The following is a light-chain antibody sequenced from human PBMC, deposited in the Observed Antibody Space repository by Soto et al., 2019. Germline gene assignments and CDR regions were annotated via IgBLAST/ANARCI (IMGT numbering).Light chain of an antibody. CDR1: QSVTTNF. V-gene: IGKV3-20*01. J-gene: IGKJ2*01. CDR3: QQYSDSRPGYT. CDR2: HVS. Sequence: EIVLTQSPGTLSLSPGERATLSCRASQSVTTNFLAWYQQKPGQAPRLLIYHVSSRATGIPDRFSGSGAGTDFTLTIIRLEPEDFAVYYCQQYSDSRPGYTFGQGTNLEIK.